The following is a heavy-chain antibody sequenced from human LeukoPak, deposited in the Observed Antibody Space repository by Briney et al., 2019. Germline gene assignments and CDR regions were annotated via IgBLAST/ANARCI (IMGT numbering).Heavy chain of an antibody. J-gene: IGHJ4*02. CDR3: ARGNYGYDY. CDR2: ISGNGDFT. V-gene: IGHV3-64*02. Sequence: GGSLRLSCAASGFTFSSSEMHWVRRAPGKGLEYVSAISGNGDFTYYRDSVKGRFIISRDNSKNTLYLHMGSLRAEDMAVYYCARGNYGYDYWGQGTLVTVSS. CDR1: GFTFSSSE. D-gene: IGHD5-18*01.